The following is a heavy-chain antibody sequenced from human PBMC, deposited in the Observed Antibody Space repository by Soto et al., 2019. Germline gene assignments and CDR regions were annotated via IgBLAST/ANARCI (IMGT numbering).Heavy chain of an antibody. CDR1: GITFINAW. Sequence: EVQLVESGGDMVKRGGCLRLSCEASGITFINAWMSWVRQAPGKGLEWVGRIKNKADGGATDYAARVRGRFTISRDDSKNTLFLQMNSLEIEDTAVYYCTTDPGDYQDFWGQGTLVTVSS. V-gene: IGHV3-15*01. J-gene: IGHJ4*02. D-gene: IGHD4-17*01. CDR2: IKNKADGGAT. CDR3: TTDPGDYQDF.